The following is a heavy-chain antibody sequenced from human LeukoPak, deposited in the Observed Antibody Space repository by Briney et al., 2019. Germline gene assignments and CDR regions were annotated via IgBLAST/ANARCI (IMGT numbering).Heavy chain of an antibody. CDR1: GFTFSSYA. CDR3: AKWKYSNSGIDDY. CDR2: ISGSGDNT. V-gene: IGHV3-23*01. Sequence: GGSLRLSCAASGFTFSSYATSWVRQVPGKGLEWVSVISGSGDNTYYADSVKGRSTISRDNSKNMLYLQMNSLRAEDTAVYYCAKWKYSNSGIDDYWGQGTLVTVSS. D-gene: IGHD6-6*01. J-gene: IGHJ4*02.